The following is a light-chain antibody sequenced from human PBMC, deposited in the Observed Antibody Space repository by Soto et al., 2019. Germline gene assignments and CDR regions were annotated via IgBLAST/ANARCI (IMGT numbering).Light chain of an antibody. Sequence: IQMTQSPSTLSASVGDRVTITCRASQTITDWLAWYQQKPGKAPRLLIYDGTTLESGVPSRFSGSGSGTEFTLTISSLQPDDFATYYCQQYDSYSFTLGQGTKVDIK. V-gene: IGKV1-5*01. CDR3: QQYDSYSFT. CDR1: QTITDW. CDR2: DGT. J-gene: IGKJ2*01.